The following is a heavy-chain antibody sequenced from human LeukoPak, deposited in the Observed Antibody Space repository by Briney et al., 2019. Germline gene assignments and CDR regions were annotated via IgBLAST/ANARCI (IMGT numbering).Heavy chain of an antibody. CDR2: ISSGSSYI. CDR3: AGFYYYGSESYIRKSDV. V-gene: IGHV3-21*01. Sequence: GGSLRLSCAASGFTFSSYSMNWVRQAPGKGLEWVSSISSGSSYIYYADSVKGRFTISRDNAKNSLYLQMNSLRAEDTAVYYCAGFYYYGSESYIRKSDVWGQGTTVTVSS. J-gene: IGHJ6*02. D-gene: IGHD3-10*01. CDR1: GFTFSSYS.